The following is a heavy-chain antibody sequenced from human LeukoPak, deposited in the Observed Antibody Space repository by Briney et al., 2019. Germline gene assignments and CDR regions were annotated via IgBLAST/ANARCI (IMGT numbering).Heavy chain of an antibody. CDR3: AREDYYDSSGFDY. CDR2: IYYTGST. D-gene: IGHD3-22*01. Sequence: SETLSLTCTVSGDSITTSSHYWGWIRQPPGRGLEWIGHIYYTGSTYYKPSLESRVTMSVDTSKNHFSLKLSSMTAADTAVYYCAREDYYDSSGFDYWGQGTLVTVSS. V-gene: IGHV4-39*02. J-gene: IGHJ4*02. CDR1: GDSITTSSHY.